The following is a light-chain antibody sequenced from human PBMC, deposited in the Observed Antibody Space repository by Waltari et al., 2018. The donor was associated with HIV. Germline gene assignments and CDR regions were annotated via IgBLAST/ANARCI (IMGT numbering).Light chain of an antibody. V-gene: IGKV1-NL1*01. Sequence: HMTQSPSSLSASVGDRVTLTCRASQPISNSLAWYQQKPGKAPKPLVYGTSRLESGVPSRFSGSGSGTDYTLTISSLQPEDFASYYCQQYYSIPNTFGQGTKLEIK. CDR3: QQYYSIPNT. J-gene: IGKJ2*01. CDR2: GTS. CDR1: QPISNS.